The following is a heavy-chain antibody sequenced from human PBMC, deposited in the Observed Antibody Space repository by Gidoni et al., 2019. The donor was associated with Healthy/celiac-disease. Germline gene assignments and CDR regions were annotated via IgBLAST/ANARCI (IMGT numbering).Heavy chain of an antibody. V-gene: IGHV4-39*01. Sequence: QLQLQESGPGLVKPSETLSLTCTVPGGSIRSSSYYWGWIRQPPRKGLELIGIIYYSGIIYYNPSLKSRVTISVDTSKNQFSLKLSAVTAADTAVYYCARQGPQWLVLYWGQGTLVTVSS. CDR3: ARQGPQWLVLY. J-gene: IGHJ4*02. CDR2: IYYSGII. CDR1: GGSIRSSSYY. D-gene: IGHD6-19*01.